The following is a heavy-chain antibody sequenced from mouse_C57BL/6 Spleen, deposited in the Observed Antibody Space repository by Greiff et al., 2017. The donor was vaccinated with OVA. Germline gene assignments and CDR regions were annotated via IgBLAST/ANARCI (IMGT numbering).Heavy chain of an antibody. CDR2: ISYDGSN. Sequence: VQLKESGPGLVKPSQSLSLTCSVTGYSITSGYYWNWIRQFPGNKLEWMGYISYDGSNNYNPSLKNRISITRDTSKNQFFLKLNSVTTEDTATYYCARGDYSNYGYFDVWGTGTTVTVSS. J-gene: IGHJ1*03. CDR3: ARGDYSNYGYFDV. CDR1: GYSITSGYY. D-gene: IGHD2-5*01. V-gene: IGHV3-6*01.